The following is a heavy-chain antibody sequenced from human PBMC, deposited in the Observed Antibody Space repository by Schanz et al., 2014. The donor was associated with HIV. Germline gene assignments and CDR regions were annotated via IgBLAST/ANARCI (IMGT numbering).Heavy chain of an antibody. Sequence: QVQLVESGGGVVQPGRSLRLSCAASGFTFSTYVMHWVRQAPGKGLEWVEIIWFDGSDKYYADSVRGRFTISRDNSKNTLYLQMNSLRAEDTAVYYCVRGLLFQGCFDSWGQGALVTVSS. CDR1: GFTFSTYV. V-gene: IGHV3-33*01. CDR2: IWFDGSDK. D-gene: IGHD3-10*01. CDR3: VRGLLFQGCFDS. J-gene: IGHJ4*02.